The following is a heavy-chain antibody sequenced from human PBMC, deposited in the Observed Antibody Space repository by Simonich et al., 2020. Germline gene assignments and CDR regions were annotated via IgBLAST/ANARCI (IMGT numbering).Heavy chain of an antibody. Sequence: QVQLQESGPGLVKPSETLSLTCAVSGYSISSGYYWGWIRQPPGKGLEWIGSIYYSGSTYYNPSLKSRVTISVDTSKNQFSLKLSSVTAADTAVYYCARHAAGVFDYWGQGTLVTVSS. D-gene: IGHD7-27*01. V-gene: IGHV4-38-2*01. CDR2: IYYSGST. CDR1: GYSISSGYY. CDR3: ARHAAGVFDY. J-gene: IGHJ4*02.